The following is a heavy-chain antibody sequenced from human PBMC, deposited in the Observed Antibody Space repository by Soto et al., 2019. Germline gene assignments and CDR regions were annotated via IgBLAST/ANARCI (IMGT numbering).Heavy chain of an antibody. CDR1: GYTFTSYD. V-gene: IGHV1-8*01. J-gene: IGHJ4*02. D-gene: IGHD1-1*01. CDR3: ARRAETNGWNGFGADKYYFDF. CDR2: MNPNTGNS. Sequence: ASVKVSCKASGYTFTSYDIYWVRQATGQGLEWMGWMNPNTGNSDYAQKFQGRVTMTSDTSISTAHMELSSLRSEATAVYYCARRAETNGWNGFGADKYYFDFWGQGTLVTVSS.